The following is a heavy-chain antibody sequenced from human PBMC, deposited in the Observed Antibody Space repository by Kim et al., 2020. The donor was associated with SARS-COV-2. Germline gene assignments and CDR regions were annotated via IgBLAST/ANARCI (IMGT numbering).Heavy chain of an antibody. CDR3: ATYRRWLQSYYYYGMDV. J-gene: IGHJ6*02. CDR2: IIPIFGTA. CDR1: GGTFSSYA. V-gene: IGHV1-69*13. Sequence: SVKVSCKASGGTFSSYAISWVRQAPGQGLEWMGGIIPIFGTANYAQKFQGRVTITADESTSTAYMELSSLRSEDTAVYYCATYRRWLQSYYYYGMDVWGQGTTVTVSS. D-gene: IGHD5-12*01.